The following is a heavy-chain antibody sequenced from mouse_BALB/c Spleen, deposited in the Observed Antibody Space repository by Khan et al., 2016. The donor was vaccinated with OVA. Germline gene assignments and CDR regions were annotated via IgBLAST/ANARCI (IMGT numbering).Heavy chain of an antibody. D-gene: IGHD2-3*01. J-gene: IGHJ2*01. Sequence: QVQLKQSGAELVRPGASVKLSCKTSGYTFTSYWIHWVKQRSGQGLEWIARIYPGTDNSYYNEKFKDKATLTADKSSSTAYMQLSSLKSEDNDVYLWEREEDGYHRDHWGQGTTLTVSS. CDR1: GYTFTSYW. CDR3: EREEDGYHRDH. CDR2: IYPGTDNS. V-gene: IGHV1-76*01.